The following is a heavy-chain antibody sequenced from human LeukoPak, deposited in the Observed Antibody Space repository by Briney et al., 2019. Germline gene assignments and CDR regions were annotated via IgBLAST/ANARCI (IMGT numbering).Heavy chain of an antibody. CDR3: ARVVVTASEADAFDI. CDR1: GFTFSSYA. J-gene: IGHJ3*02. Sequence: GGSLRLSCAASGFTFSSYAMNWVRQAPGKGLEWVANIKQDGSEKYYVDSVKGRFTISRDNAKNSLYLQMNSLRAEDTAVYYCARVVVTASEADAFDIWGQGTMVTVSS. CDR2: IKQDGSEK. V-gene: IGHV3-7*01. D-gene: IGHD2-21*02.